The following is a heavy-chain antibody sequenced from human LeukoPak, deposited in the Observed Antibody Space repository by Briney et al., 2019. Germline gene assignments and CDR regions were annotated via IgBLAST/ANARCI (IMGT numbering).Heavy chain of an antibody. CDR2: IVPIFGTA. CDR3: AKATVVADTWFDP. V-gene: IGHV1-69*13. Sequence: SVQVSCKASGGTFSSYVISWVRQAPGQGLEWMGGIVPIFGTAKYAQKFQDRVTITADESTSTAYMELSSLRSEDTAVYYCAKATVVADTWFDPWGQGTLVTVSS. J-gene: IGHJ5*02. CDR1: GGTFSSYV. D-gene: IGHD6-19*01.